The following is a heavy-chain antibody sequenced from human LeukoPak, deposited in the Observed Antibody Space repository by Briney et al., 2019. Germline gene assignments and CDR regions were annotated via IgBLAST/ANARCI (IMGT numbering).Heavy chain of an antibody. CDR3: ARGLGGAAAGTTPPYFDY. D-gene: IGHD6-13*01. V-gene: IGHV3-13*01. CDR2: IGTAGDT. CDR1: GFTFDDYA. J-gene: IGHJ4*02. Sequence: PGRSLRLSCAASGFTFDDYAMHWVRQAPGRGLEWVSGIGTAGDTYYPGSVKGRFTISRENAKNSLYLQMNSLRAGDTAVYYCARGLGGAAAGTTPPYFDYWGQGTLVTVCS.